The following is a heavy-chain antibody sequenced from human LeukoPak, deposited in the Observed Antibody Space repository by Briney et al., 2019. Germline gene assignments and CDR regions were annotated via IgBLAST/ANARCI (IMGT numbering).Heavy chain of an antibody. D-gene: IGHD1-1*01. CDR2: TSANGGTT. Sequence: GGSLRLSCSASGFTFSNYVMHWVRQAPGKGLEYVSATSANGGTTYYTDSVKGRFTISRDNSKNTVYLHMSSLRAEDTAVYFCVKDCSRDWNGHWFDSWGQGTLVTVSS. CDR1: GFTFSNYV. CDR3: VKDCSRDWNGHWFDS. J-gene: IGHJ5*01. V-gene: IGHV3-64D*09.